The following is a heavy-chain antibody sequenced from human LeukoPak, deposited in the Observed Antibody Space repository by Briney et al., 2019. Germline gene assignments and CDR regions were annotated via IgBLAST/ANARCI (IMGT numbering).Heavy chain of an antibody. CDR2: MNPNSGNT. V-gene: IGHV1-8*03. CDR3: ARAPSWGGLTSGSYYFDY. CDR1: GYTFTNYG. Sequence: ASVKVSCKASGYTFTNYGINWVRQATGQGLEWMGWMNPNSGNTGYAQKFQGRVTITRNTSISTAYMELSSLRSDDTAVYFCARAPSWGGLTSGSYYFDYWGQGALVTVSS. J-gene: IGHJ4*02. D-gene: IGHD3-16*01.